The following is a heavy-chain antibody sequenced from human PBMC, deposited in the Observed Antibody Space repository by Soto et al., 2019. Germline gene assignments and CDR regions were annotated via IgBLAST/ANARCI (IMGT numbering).Heavy chain of an antibody. Sequence: EVQVVESGGDLVQPGGSLRLSCAASGFTFNSYWMTWVRQAPGKGLEWVANIKQDGREKNYVASVKGRFTISRDNGKNLLYLQMDSLPPDNTSVYYCAGDGVRNGAYNGWLDPWGQGTLVTVSP. CDR3: AGDGVRNGAYNGWLDP. J-gene: IGHJ5*02. V-gene: IGHV3-7*03. CDR1: GFTFNSYW. CDR2: IKQDGREK. D-gene: IGHD3-16*01.